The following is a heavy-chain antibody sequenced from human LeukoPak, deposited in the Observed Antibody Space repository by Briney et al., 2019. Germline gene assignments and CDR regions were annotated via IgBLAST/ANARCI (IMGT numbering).Heavy chain of an antibody. D-gene: IGHD3-3*01. CDR1: GYTFTGYY. J-gene: IGHJ6*02. CDR3: ARAGSLPNYDFWSGSPHFYYYYGMDV. Sequence: ASVKVSCKASGYTFTGYYMHWVRQAPGQGVEWMGWINPNSGGTNYAQKFQGRVTMTRDTSISTAYMELSRLRSDDTAVYYCARAGSLPNYDFWSGSPHFYYYYGMDVWGQGTTVTVSS. CDR2: INPNSGGT. V-gene: IGHV1-2*02.